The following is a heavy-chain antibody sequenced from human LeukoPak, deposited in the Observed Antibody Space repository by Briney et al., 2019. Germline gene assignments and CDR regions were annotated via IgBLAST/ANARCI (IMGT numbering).Heavy chain of an antibody. Sequence: SETLSLTCTVSGGSINSYYWSWVRQPPGKGLEWIGYIYYSGRTNNNPSLKSRVTMSVDTSKNQFSLNLSSVTAGDAAVYDCARSAGAEAHFDYWGQGTLVTVSS. D-gene: IGHD6-13*01. CDR1: GGSINSYY. J-gene: IGHJ4*02. V-gene: IGHV4-59*08. CDR3: ARSAGAEAHFDY. CDR2: IYYSGRT.